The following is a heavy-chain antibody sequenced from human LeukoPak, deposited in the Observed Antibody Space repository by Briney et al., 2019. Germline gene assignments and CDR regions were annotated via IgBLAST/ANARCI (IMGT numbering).Heavy chain of an antibody. Sequence: GGSLRLFCAASGFTFSSYDMHWVRQATGKGLEWVSAIGTAGDTYYPGSVKGRFTISRENAKNSLYLQMNSLRAGDTAVYYCARGCRITMARHVLACLDYWGQGTLVTVSS. V-gene: IGHV3-13*01. CDR3: ARGCRITMARHVLACLDY. J-gene: IGHJ4*02. CDR1: GFTFSSYD. D-gene: IGHD3-10*01. CDR2: IGTAGDT.